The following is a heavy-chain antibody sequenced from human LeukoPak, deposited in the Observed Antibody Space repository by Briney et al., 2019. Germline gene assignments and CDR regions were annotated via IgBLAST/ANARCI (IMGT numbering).Heavy chain of an antibody. CDR1: GVSISNYY. CDR2: VYHSGNT. CDR3: ARTHGTGSSGYYPY. D-gene: IGHD3-22*01. V-gene: IGHV4-59*01. Sequence: PSETLSLTCTVSGVSISNYYWNWIRQPPGKRLEWIGSVYHSGNTNYNPSLGSRVTMSVDTSKNQFSLKLNSVTATDTAVYYCARTHGTGSSGYYPYWGQGTLVTVSS. J-gene: IGHJ4*02.